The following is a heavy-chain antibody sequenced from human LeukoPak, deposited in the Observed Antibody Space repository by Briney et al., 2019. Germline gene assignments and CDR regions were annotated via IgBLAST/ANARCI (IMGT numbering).Heavy chain of an antibody. CDR2: MSPSSGNT. V-gene: IGHV1-8*01. D-gene: IGHD5-12*01. Sequence: ASVKVSCKASGYTFTSLDINWVRQATGHGPEWMGWMSPSSGNTGYAQQFEGRVTMTSDTSKSTAYMELRSLTSEDTALYYCAKGAYDYVEMGYFDYWGQGTLVTVSS. CDR3: AKGAYDYVEMGYFDY. J-gene: IGHJ4*02. CDR1: GYTFTSLD.